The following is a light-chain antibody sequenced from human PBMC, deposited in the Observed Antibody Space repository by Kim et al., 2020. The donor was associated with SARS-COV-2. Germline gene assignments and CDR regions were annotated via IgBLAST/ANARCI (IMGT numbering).Light chain of an antibody. V-gene: IGKV3-20*01. Sequence: PGEGATRSCRASQSVSSNSLAWYQQKPGQAPRLLIYGASSRATGIPDRFSGSGSGTDFTLTISRLEPEDFAVYYCQQYGSSPLCTFGQGTKLEI. J-gene: IGKJ2*02. CDR3: QQYGSSPLCT. CDR2: GAS. CDR1: QSVSSNS.